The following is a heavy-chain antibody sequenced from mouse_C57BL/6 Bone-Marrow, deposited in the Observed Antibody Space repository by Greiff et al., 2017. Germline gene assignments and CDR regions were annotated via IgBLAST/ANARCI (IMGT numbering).Heavy chain of an antibody. CDR1: GFSLTSYG. Sequence: QVQLKESGPGLVQPSQSLSITCTVSGFSLTSYGVHWVRQPPGKGLEWLGVIWSGGSTDYNASFISRLSISKDNSKSQVFFKMNSLQADDTAIYYCAKKATSYYDYEFAYWGQGTLVTVS. CDR3: AKKATSYYDYEFAY. V-gene: IGHV2-4*01. CDR2: IWSGGST. J-gene: IGHJ3*01. D-gene: IGHD2-4*01.